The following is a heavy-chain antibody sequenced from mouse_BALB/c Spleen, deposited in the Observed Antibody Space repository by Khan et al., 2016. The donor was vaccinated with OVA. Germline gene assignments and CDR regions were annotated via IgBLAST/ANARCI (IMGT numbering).Heavy chain of an antibody. J-gene: IGHJ3*01. Sequence: VQLQESGGDLVRPGASVKLSCKTSGYIFTSYWIHWIKQWSGQGLEWIARIYPGTGSTYYNEKFKDKATLTADISSSTAYMQLGRLKSEDSAVYVCARGSAGGNYFAYWGQGTLVTVSA. CDR2: IYPGTGST. CDR1: GYIFTSYW. V-gene: IGHV1S132*01. CDR3: ARGSAGGNYFAY. D-gene: IGHD2-1*01.